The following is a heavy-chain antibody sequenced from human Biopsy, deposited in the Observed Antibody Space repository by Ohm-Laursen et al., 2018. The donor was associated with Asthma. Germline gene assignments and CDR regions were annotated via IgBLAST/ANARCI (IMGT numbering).Heavy chain of an antibody. J-gene: IGHJ4*02. CDR3: ARGYSTSWYFGY. V-gene: IGHV3-11*01. CDR2: ISSRGSNL. CDR1: GFSFSDYY. D-gene: IGHD6-13*01. Sequence: SLRLSCAASGFSFSDYYMMWIRQAPGKGLEWVAYISSRGSNLYYADSVKGRFTISRDNPKKSVYLQLDSPRVEDTAVYYCARGYSTSWYFGYWGQGTVVTVSS.